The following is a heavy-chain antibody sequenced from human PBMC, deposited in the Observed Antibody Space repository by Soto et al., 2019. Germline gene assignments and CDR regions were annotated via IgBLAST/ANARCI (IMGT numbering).Heavy chain of an antibody. J-gene: IGHJ6*02. CDR1: GGSINTYY. CDR2: IYYTGST. D-gene: IGHD3-10*01. V-gene: IGHV4-59*01. Sequence: QVQLQESGPGLVKPSETLSLTCTASGGSINTYYWNWIRQSPGKGLEWIGYIYYTGSTKYHPSLGSXXTXSXVTSKKQFSLRLNSVTPADTAVYYCAGGPYYFGLDVWGQGTTVTVSS. CDR3: AGGPYYFGLDV.